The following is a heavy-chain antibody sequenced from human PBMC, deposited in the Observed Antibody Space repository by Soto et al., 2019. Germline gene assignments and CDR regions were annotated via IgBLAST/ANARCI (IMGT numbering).Heavy chain of an antibody. CDR3: ARDGADYDILTDYYDYYYHGMDV. D-gene: IGHD3-9*01. Sequence: PGGSLRLSCVASGFAFRSYGMNWVRQAPGKGLEWVSSISTSSSAIYYTDSVKGRFTISRDNARNSLYLQMKSLRAEDTAVYFCARDGADYDILTDYYDYYYHGMDVWGQGTTVTVSS. CDR1: GFAFRSYG. J-gene: IGHJ6*02. CDR2: ISTSSSAI. V-gene: IGHV3-21*06.